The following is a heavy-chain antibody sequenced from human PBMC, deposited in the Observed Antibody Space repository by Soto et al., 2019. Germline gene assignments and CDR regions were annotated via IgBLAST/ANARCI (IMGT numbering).Heavy chain of an antibody. D-gene: IGHD6-19*01. Sequence: QLQLQESGPGLVKPSETLSLTCTVSGGSISSSSYYWGWIRQPPGKGLEWIGSIYYSGSTYYNPSLKSRVTISVDTSKNQFSLKLSSVTAADTAVYYCARLAVADQNAFDIWGQGTMVTVSS. CDR1: GGSISSSSYY. CDR2: IYYSGST. J-gene: IGHJ3*02. CDR3: ARLAVADQNAFDI. V-gene: IGHV4-39*01.